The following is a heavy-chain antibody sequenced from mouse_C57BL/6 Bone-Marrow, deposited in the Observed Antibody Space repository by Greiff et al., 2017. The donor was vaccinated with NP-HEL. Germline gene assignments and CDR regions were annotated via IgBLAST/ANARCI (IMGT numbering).Heavy chain of an antibody. D-gene: IGHD2-1*01. CDR2: FHPYNDDT. J-gene: IGHJ2*01. Sequence: LVESGAELVKPGASVKMSCKASGYTFTTYPIEWVKQNHGKSLEWIGNFHPYNDDTEYNEKFKNKATLTVEKSSSTVYLELSRLTSDDSSVYYCARGGNYWYYFDYWGQGTTLTVPS. CDR1: GYTFTTYP. V-gene: IGHV1-47*01. CDR3: ARGGNYWYYFDY.